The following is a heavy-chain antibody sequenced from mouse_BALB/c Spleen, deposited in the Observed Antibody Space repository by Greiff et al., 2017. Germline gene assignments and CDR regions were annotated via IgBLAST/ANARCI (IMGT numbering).Heavy chain of an antibody. D-gene: IGHD2-10*01. V-gene: IGHV5-6-3*01. CDR1: GFTFSSYG. J-gene: IGHJ2*01. Sequence: EVKLVESGGGLVQPGGSLKLSCAASGFTFSSYGMSWVRQTPDKRLELVATINSNGGSTYYPDSVKGRFTISRDNAKNTLYLQMSSLKSEDTAMYYCARAYYGNYVDYWGQGTTLTVSS. CDR3: ARAYYGNYVDY. CDR2: INSNGGST.